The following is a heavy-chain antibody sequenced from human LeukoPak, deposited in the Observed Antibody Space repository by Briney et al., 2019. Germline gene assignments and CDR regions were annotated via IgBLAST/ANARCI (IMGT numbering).Heavy chain of an antibody. CDR1: GFTVSSNY. Sequence: GGSLRLSCAASGFTVSSNYMSWVRQAPGKGLEWVSAISGSGGSTYYADSVKGRFTISRDNSKNTLYLQMNSLRAEDTAVYYCAKCPVRGVPFDYWGQGTLVTVSS. D-gene: IGHD3-10*01. V-gene: IGHV3-23*01. J-gene: IGHJ4*02. CDR2: ISGSGGST. CDR3: AKCPVRGVPFDY.